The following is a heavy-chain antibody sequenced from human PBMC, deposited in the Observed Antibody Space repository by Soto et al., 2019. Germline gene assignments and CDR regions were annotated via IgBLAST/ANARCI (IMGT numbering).Heavy chain of an antibody. D-gene: IGHD3-22*01. CDR2: IYYSGST. J-gene: IGHJ5*02. CDR1: GGSVSSGSYY. Sequence: SETLSLTCSVSGGSVSSGSYYWSWIRQPPGKGLEWIGYIYYSGSTTYNPSLKSRVTISVDTSKNQFSLKLSSVTAADTAVYYCARVYYYDSSGYYHWFDPWGQGTLVTVSS. CDR3: ARVYYYDSSGYYHWFDP. V-gene: IGHV4-61*01.